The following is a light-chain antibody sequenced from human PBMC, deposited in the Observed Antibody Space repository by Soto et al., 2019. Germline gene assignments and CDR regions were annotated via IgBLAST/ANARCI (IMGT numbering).Light chain of an antibody. CDR3: CSYTGGSTFAV. Sequence: QSVLTQPASVSGSPGQSITISCIGTSTDIGNYNLVSWYQQYPGKAPKLMIYEVSKRPSGVSDRFSGSKSANTASLTISGLQAEDEADYYCCSYTGGSTFAVFGGGTKLTVL. V-gene: IGLV2-23*02. CDR2: EVS. J-gene: IGLJ3*02. CDR1: STDIGNYNL.